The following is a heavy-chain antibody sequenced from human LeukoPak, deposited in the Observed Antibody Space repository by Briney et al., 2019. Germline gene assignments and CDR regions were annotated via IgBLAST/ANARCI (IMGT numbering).Heavy chain of an antibody. V-gene: IGHV3-15*01. CDR2: IKSKTDGGTT. J-gene: IGHJ4*02. Sequence: SGGSLRLSCAASGFTFSNTWMSWVRQAPGKGLEWVGRIKSKTDGGTTDYAAPVKGRFTISRDDSINTVYLQLDSLKTEDTAVCYCATGRTYWGQGTLVTVSS. CDR1: GFTFSNTW. D-gene: IGHD1-1*01. CDR3: ATGRTY.